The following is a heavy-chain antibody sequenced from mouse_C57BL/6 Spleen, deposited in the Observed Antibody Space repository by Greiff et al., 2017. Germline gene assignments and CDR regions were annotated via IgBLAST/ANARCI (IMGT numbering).Heavy chain of an antibody. CDR1: GYTFTSYW. J-gene: IGHJ4*01. CDR2: IDPSDSYT. V-gene: IGHV1-69*01. Sequence: QVQLQQPGAELVMPGASVKLSCKASGYTFTSYWMHWVKQRPGQGLEWIGEIDPSDSYTNYNQKFKGKSTLTVDKSSSTAYMQLSSLTSEDSAVYYCARFNYYAMYYWGQGASVTVAS. CDR3: ARFNYYAMYY.